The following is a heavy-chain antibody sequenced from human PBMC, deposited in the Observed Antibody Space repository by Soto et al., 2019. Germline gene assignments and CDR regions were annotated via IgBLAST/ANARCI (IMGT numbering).Heavy chain of an antibody. CDR2: IYYSGST. Sequence: SETLSLTCTVSGGSISSGGYYWSWIRQHPGKGLEWIGYIYYSGSTYYNPSLKSRVTISVDTSKNQFSLKLSSVTAADTAVYYCARIPTYYYDSSGYYPESNYYGMDVWGQGTTDTVSS. V-gene: IGHV4-31*03. CDR3: ARIPTYYYDSSGYYPESNYYGMDV. J-gene: IGHJ6*02. D-gene: IGHD3-22*01. CDR1: GGSISSGGYY.